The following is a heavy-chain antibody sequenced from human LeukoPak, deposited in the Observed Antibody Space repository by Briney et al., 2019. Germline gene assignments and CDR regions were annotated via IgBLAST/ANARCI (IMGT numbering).Heavy chain of an antibody. Sequence: GGSLRLSCAASGFTVSSNYMSWVRQAPGKGPEWVAVIYSGGSTYYADSVKGRFTISRDNSKNTLYLQMNSLRAEDTAVYYCAREGSRGGYFDYWGQGTLVTVSS. CDR2: IYSGGST. V-gene: IGHV3-53*01. CDR3: AREGSRGGYFDY. D-gene: IGHD3-16*01. J-gene: IGHJ4*02. CDR1: GFTVSSNY.